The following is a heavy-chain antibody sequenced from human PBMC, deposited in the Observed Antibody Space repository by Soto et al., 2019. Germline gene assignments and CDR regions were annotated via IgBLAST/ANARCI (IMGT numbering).Heavy chain of an antibody. J-gene: IGHJ4*02. D-gene: IGHD2-21*01. CDR2: TSGSGGST. CDR3: AKVIVVIAAAGDYFDH. V-gene: IGHV3-23*01. CDR1: GFTFTNYA. Sequence: GSLRLSCAASGFTFTNYAMTWVRQAPGKGLEWVSVTSGSGGSTYYADSVKGRFTISRDNSKNTLYLQTDSLRAEDTAVYYCAKVIVVIAAAGDYFDHWGQGTLVTVSS.